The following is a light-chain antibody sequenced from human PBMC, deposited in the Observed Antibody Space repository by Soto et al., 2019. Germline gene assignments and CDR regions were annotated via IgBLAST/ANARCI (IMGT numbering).Light chain of an antibody. V-gene: IGLV2-14*01. Sequence: QSALTQPASVSGSPGQSIAISCTGTSNDVGSYNNVSWYQQHPGKAPKLMIYDVTNRPSGVSDRFSGSKSGNTASLTISGLQAEDEADYYCKSYTTSNTYVFGSGTKVTVL. CDR1: SNDVGSYNN. CDR2: DVT. CDR3: KSYTTSNTYV. J-gene: IGLJ1*01.